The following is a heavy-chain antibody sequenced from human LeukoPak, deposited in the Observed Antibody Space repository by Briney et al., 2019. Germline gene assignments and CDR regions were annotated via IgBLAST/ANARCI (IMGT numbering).Heavy chain of an antibody. CDR3: ASSERSRYYYDSSDAFDI. J-gene: IGHJ3*02. V-gene: IGHV3-21*01. CDR2: ISSSSSYI. Sequence: GGSLRLSCAASGFTFGSYWMSWVRQAPGKGLEWVSSISSSSSYIYYADSVKGRFTISRDNAKNSLYLQMNSLRAEDTAVYYCASSERSRYYYDSSDAFDIWGQGTMVTVSS. CDR1: GFTFGSYW. D-gene: IGHD3-22*01.